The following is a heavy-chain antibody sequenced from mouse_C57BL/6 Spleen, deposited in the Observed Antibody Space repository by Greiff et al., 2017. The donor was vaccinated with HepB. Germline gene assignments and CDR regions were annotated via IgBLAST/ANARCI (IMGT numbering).Heavy chain of an antibody. CDR2: IYPGDGDT. Sequence: QVQLQQSGAELVKPGASVKISCKASGYAFSSYWMNWVKQRPGKGLEWIGQIYPGDGDTNYNGKFKGKATLTADKSSSTAYMQLSSLTSEDSAVYFCAREGGGSSYNYFDYWGQGTTLTVSS. CDR3: AREGGGSSYNYFDY. V-gene: IGHV1-80*01. CDR1: GYAFSSYW. D-gene: IGHD1-1*01. J-gene: IGHJ2*01.